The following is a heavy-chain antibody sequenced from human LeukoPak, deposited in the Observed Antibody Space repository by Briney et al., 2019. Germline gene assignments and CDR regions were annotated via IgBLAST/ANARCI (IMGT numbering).Heavy chain of an antibody. CDR2: MSPNSGNT. Sequence: GASVKVSCKASGYTFTSYDINWVRQATGQGLEWMGWMSPNSGNTGYAQKFQGRVTMTRNTSISTAYMELSSLRSEDTAVYYCARGHRVRSGSSWPVVWGQGTTVTVSS. V-gene: IGHV1-8*01. D-gene: IGHD6-13*01. CDR1: GYTFTSYD. J-gene: IGHJ6*02. CDR3: ARGHRVRSGSSWPVV.